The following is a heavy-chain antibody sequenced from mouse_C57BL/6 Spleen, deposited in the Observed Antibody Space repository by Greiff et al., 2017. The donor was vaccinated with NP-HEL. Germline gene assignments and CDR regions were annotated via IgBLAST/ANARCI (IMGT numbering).Heavy chain of an antibody. CDR3: ESRYSSSWVAY. J-gene: IGHJ3*01. D-gene: IGHD1-1*01. Sequence: VQLQESGPELVKPGASVKISCTASGFAFSSSWMNWVKQRPGKGLEWIGRIYPGDGDTNYTGKVKGKATLTADKSSSTAYMQLSSLTSEDSAVYVCESRYSSSWVAYWGQGTLVTVSA. CDR1: GFAFSSSW. V-gene: IGHV1-82*01. CDR2: IYPGDGDT.